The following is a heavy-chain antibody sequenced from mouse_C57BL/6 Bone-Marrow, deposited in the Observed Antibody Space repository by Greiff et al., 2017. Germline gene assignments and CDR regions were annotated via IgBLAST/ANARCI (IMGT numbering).Heavy chain of an antibody. D-gene: IGHD1-1*02. Sequence: LQQSGAELVRPGSSVKLSCKASYFAFTACAMHWVKQRPGHGLEWIGAFPMCSDDTEYSEKFKGKATLTADTSSSTAYMELSSLTSEDSAVYYCARGWAIDYWGQGTAVTVSS. V-gene: IGHV1-49*01. CDR3: ARGWAIDY. CDR2: FPMCSDDT. CDR1: YFAFTACA. J-gene: IGHJ4*01.